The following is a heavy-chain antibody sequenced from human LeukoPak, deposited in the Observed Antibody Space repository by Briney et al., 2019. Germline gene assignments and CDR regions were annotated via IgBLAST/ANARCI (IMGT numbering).Heavy chain of an antibody. Sequence: ASETLSLTCSVSGGSISSYYWSWLRQPTGKGLEWVGDIRYSGSTNYNPSLKSRVTISVDTSKNQFSLKLSSVTAADTAVHYCARVSCGGDCFSATNAFDIWGQGTVVTVSS. V-gene: IGHV4-59*01. D-gene: IGHD2-21*02. J-gene: IGHJ3*02. CDR3: ARVSCGGDCFSATNAFDI. CDR2: IRYSGST. CDR1: GGSISSYY.